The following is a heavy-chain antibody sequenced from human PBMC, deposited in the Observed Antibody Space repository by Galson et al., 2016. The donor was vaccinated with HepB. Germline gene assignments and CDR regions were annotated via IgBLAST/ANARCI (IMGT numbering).Heavy chain of an antibody. CDR1: GFTFSSYN. V-gene: IGHV3-48*01. D-gene: IGHD5-24*01. J-gene: IGHJ4*02. Sequence: SLRLSCAGTGFTFSSYNMNWVRQAPGKGLDWISYISSSSSTIYYADSVKGRFTISRDNSKNTLYLQMISLRAEDRAVYYCAGGMEMSTAKFDYWGQGTLVTVSS. CDR3: AGGMEMSTAKFDY. CDR2: ISSSSSTI.